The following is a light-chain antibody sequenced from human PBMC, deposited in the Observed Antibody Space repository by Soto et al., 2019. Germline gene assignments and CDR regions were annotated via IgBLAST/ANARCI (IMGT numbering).Light chain of an antibody. J-gene: IGLJ1*01. Sequence: QSALTQPASVSGSPGQSITISGTGTSSDVGAYDYVSWYQQHPDKAPKLLIDEVINRPSGVSNRFSGSKSVNTATLTISGLKADDEADYYCSLYTSSSTRVFGTWTKLTVL. CDR2: EVI. V-gene: IGLV2-14*03. CDR1: SSDVGAYDY. CDR3: SLYTSSSTRV.